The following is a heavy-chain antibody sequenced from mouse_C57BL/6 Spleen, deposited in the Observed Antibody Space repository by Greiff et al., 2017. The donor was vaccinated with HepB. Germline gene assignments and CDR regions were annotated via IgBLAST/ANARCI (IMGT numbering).Heavy chain of an antibody. V-gene: IGHV2-6*01. CDR1: GFSLTSYG. Sequence: QVQLQQSGPGLVAPSQSLSITCTVSGFSLTSYGVDWVRQSPGKGLEWLGVIWGVGSTNYNSALKSRLSISKDNSKSQVFLKMNSLQTDDTAMYYCARNSNWGAMDYWGQGTSVTVSS. CDR2: IWGVGST. CDR3: ARNSNWGAMDY. D-gene: IGHD2-5*01. J-gene: IGHJ4*01.